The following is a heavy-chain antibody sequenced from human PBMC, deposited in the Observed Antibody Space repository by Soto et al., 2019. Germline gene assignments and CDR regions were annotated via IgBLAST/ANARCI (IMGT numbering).Heavy chain of an antibody. CDR2: INPSGGST. CDR3: ARDLADTHDYGELWEPHHFDY. CDR1: GYTFTSYY. Sequence: ASVKVSCKASGYTFTSYYMHWVRQAPGQGLEWMGIINPSGGSTSYAQKFQGRVTMTRDTSTSTVYMELSSLRSEDTAVYYCARDLADTHDYGELWEPHHFDYWGQGTLVTVSS. V-gene: IGHV1-46*01. J-gene: IGHJ4*02. D-gene: IGHD4-17*01.